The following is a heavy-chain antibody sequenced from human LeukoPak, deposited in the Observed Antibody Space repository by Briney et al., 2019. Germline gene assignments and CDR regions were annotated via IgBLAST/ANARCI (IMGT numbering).Heavy chain of an antibody. CDR3: ARSGDYIKEGFDY. Sequence: PSETLSLTCAVSGYSIRSGHYWGWIRPSPGKGLEWIGSINHSGITEYNPPLKSRVTLSVDTSKNQFSLQLRPVTAADRALYYCARSGDYIKEGFDYWGQGTQVTVSS. V-gene: IGHV4-38-2*01. CDR2: INHSGIT. CDR1: GYSIRSGHY. J-gene: IGHJ4*02. D-gene: IGHD3-22*01.